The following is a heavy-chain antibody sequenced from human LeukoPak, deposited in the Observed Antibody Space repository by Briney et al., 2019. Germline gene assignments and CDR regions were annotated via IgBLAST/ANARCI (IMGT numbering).Heavy chain of an antibody. CDR1: GFTFSSYG. Sequence: GGSLRLSCAASGFTFSSYGMHWVRQAPGKGLEWVAVIWYDGSNKYYADSVKGRFTISRDNSKNTLYLQMNSLRAEDTAVYYCARDSGYYRAPKYYFDYWGQGTLVTVSS. V-gene: IGHV3-33*01. CDR3: ARDSGYYRAPKYYFDY. J-gene: IGHJ4*02. D-gene: IGHD3-22*01. CDR2: IWYDGSNK.